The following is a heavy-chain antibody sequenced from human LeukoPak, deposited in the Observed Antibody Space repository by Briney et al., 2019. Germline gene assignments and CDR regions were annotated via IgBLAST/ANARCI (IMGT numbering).Heavy chain of an antibody. CDR1: GFTFSSYS. D-gene: IGHD6-13*01. V-gene: IGHV3-21*01. J-gene: IGHJ4*02. CDR2: ISSSSYI. CDR3: ARDLFSSSWYFDY. Sequence: GGSLRLSCAASGFTFSSYSMNWVRQAPGKGLEWVSSISSSSYIYYADSVKGRFTISRDNAKNSLYLQMNSLRAEDTAAYYCARDLFSSSWYFDYWGQGTLVTVSS.